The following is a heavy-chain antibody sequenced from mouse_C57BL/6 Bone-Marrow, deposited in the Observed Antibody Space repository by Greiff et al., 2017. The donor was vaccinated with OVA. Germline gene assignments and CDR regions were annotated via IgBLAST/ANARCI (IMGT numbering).Heavy chain of an antibody. J-gene: IGHJ2*01. CDR3: ARYVGSSYGGDYFDY. CDR1: GYSITSDY. D-gene: IGHD1-1*01. CDR2: ISYSGST. V-gene: IGHV3-8*01. Sequence: EVKLMESGPGLAKPSQTLSLTCSVTGYSITSDYWNWIRKFPGNKLEYMGYISYSGSTYYNPSLKSRISITRDTSKNQYYLQLNSVTTEDTATYYCARYVGSSYGGDYFDYWGQGTTLTVSS.